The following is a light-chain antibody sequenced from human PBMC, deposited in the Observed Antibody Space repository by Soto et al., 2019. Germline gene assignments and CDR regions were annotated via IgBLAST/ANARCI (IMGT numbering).Light chain of an antibody. Sequence: QSALTQPRSVSGSPGQSVTISCTGTNSDIGGYYLVSWYQQYPGKGPKLIIYDVSKRPSGAPDRFSGSKSGNTASLTISGRQAEDEADDYCSSYAGTYTPVVFGGGTKLTVL. J-gene: IGLJ2*01. V-gene: IGLV2-11*01. CDR3: SSYAGTYTPVV. CDR2: DVS. CDR1: NSDIGGYYL.